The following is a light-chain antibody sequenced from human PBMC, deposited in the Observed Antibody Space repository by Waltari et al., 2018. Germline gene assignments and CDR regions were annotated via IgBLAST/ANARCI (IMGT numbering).Light chain of an antibody. Sequence: SYVLTQPPSVSVAPGRTATITCGGDNIGSQGVNWYQQRPGQAPVLVVYDDSDRPSDIPERFSGSISGNMATLTVSRVEAGDEADYYCQVWDSSRDLVLIGGRTKLTVL. CDR3: QVWDSSRDLVL. CDR2: DDS. V-gene: IGLV3-21*03. CDR1: NIGSQG. J-gene: IGLJ2*01.